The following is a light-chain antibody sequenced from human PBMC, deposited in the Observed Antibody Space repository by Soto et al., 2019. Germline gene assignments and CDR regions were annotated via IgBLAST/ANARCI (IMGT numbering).Light chain of an antibody. J-gene: IGLJ1*01. CDR1: NSNIGAAYD. Sequence: QSALTQPPSVSGAPGQKVTISCTGSNSNIGAAYDVNWYQHLPGTAPKLLIYGNDNRPSGVPDRFSGSKSGTSASLAITGLRAEDEADYYCQSYDSSLSGYVFGAGTKLTVL. V-gene: IGLV1-40*01. CDR3: QSYDSSLSGYV. CDR2: GND.